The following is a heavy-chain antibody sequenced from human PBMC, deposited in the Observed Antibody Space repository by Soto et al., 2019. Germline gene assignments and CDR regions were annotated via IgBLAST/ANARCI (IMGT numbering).Heavy chain of an antibody. D-gene: IGHD4-17*01. CDR2: MNANSGNT. J-gene: IGHJ4*02. Sequence: QVQLVQSGAEVKKPGASVKVSCKAAGYTFTSYDINWVRQATGQGLEWMGWMNANSGNTGYAQKFECRAPMTRTTSISTAYMELSSLRSEDTAVYYCASTLYGDNVDYWGQGTLVTVSS. CDR1: GYTFTSYD. V-gene: IGHV1-8*01. CDR3: ASTLYGDNVDY.